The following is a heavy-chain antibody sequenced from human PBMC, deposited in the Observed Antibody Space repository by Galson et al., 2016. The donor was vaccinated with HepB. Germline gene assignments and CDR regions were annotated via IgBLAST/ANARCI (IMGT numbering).Heavy chain of an antibody. V-gene: IGHV3-11*01. CDR2: ISSSGSTI. D-gene: IGHD3-10*01. CDR3: ARDRKVLLWCGEPEDY. CDR1: GFTFSDYY. J-gene: IGHJ4*02. Sequence: SLRLSCAASGFTFSDYYMNWIRQAPGKGLEWVSSISSSGSTIYYADSVKGRFIISRDTAKNSLYLQMNSLRAEDTAVYYCARDRKVLLWCGEPEDYWGQGALVSVSS.